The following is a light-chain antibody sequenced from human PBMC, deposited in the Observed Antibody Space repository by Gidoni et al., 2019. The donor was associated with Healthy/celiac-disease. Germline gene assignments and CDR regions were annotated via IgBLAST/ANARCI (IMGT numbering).Light chain of an antibody. CDR1: QSISSW. Sequence: DIQMPQSPSTLSASVGARVTITCRASQSISSWLAWYQQKPGKAPKLLIYKASSLESGVPSRFSGSGSGTEFTLTISSLQPDDFATYYCQQYNSYSAITFGGGTKVEIK. V-gene: IGKV1-5*03. CDR3: QQYNSYSAIT. J-gene: IGKJ4*01. CDR2: KAS.